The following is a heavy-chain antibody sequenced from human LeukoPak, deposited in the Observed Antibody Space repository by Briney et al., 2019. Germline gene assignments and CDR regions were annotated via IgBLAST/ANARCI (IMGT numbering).Heavy chain of an antibody. V-gene: IGHV1-69*13. J-gene: IGHJ4*02. CDR3: ARAAFPYSSGLYYFDY. Sequence: SVKVSCKASGGTFSSYAISWVRQAPGQGLEWMGGIIPIFGTANYAQKFQGRVTITADESTSTAYIELSSLRSEDTAVYYCARAAFPYSSGLYYFDYWGQGTLVTVSS. D-gene: IGHD6-19*01. CDR2: IIPIFGTA. CDR1: GGTFSSYA.